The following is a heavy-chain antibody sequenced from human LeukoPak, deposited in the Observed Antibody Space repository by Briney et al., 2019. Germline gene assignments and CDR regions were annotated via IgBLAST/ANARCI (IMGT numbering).Heavy chain of an antibody. V-gene: IGHV4-39*07. J-gene: IGHJ4*02. CDR1: GGSISSSSYY. CDR2: FHYSGTT. Sequence: SETLSLTCTVSGGSISSSSYYWGWIRQPPGRDLEWIGSFHYSGTTSYNPSLKSRVTISVDTSKNQFSLKLSSVTAADTAVYYCARADYYGSGSYYPLDYWGQGTLVTVSS. D-gene: IGHD3-10*01. CDR3: ARADYYGSGSYYPLDY.